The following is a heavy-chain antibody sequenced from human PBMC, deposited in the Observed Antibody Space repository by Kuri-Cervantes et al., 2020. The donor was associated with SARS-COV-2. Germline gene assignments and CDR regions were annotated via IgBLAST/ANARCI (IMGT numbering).Heavy chain of an antibody. Sequence: SETLSLTCTVSGGSISSSSYYWGWIRQPPGKGPEGIGSIYYSGSTYYNPSLKSRVTISVDTSKNQFSLKLSSVTAADTAVYYCARQPYQLLPQGGFYYFDYWGQGTLVTVSS. J-gene: IGHJ4*02. D-gene: IGHD2-2*01. V-gene: IGHV4-39*01. CDR2: IYYSGST. CDR1: GGSISSSSYY. CDR3: ARQPYQLLPQGGFYYFDY.